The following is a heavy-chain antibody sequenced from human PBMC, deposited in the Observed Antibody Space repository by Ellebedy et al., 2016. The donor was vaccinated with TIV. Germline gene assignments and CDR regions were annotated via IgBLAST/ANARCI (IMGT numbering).Heavy chain of an antibody. V-gene: IGHV3-7*03. CDR3: ASENSSSSGFDP. J-gene: IGHJ5*02. CDR2: IKHDGSEK. Sequence: GESLKISCAASGFTFSSYFMTWVRQAPGKGLEWVANIKHDGSEKYYVDSVKGRFTISRDNAKNSLYLQMNSLRAEDTAAYYCASENSSSSGFDPWGQGTLVTVSS. D-gene: IGHD6-6*01. CDR1: GFTFSSYF.